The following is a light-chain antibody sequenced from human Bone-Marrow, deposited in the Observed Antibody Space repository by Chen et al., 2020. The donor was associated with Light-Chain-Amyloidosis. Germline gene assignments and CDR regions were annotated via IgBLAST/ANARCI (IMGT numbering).Light chain of an antibody. J-gene: IGLJ1*01. Sequence: QSALTQPASVSGSPGQSITISCTGTSGDVGASNYVSWYQQHPGKAPKLLIYDVSNRPSGVSNLFSGSKSGNTASLTISGLQAEDEADYYCNSYTTSDTYVFGTGTEVTVL. CDR1: SGDVGASNY. CDR3: NSYTTSDTYV. CDR2: DVS. V-gene: IGLV2-14*03.